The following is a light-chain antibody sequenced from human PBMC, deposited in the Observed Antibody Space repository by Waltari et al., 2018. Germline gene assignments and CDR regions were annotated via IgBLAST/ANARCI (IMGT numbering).Light chain of an antibody. CDR3: QQYGSSLLT. CDR2: GAS. V-gene: IGKV3-20*01. Sequence: EIVLTQSPGTLSLSPGESATLSCRASQSISSSYLAWHPQKPGQSPRLLIYGASSRAIGIPDKFSGSGSGTDFTLTISRLEPEDIAVYYCQQYGSSLLTFGGGTKVEIK. CDR1: QSISSSY. J-gene: IGKJ4*01.